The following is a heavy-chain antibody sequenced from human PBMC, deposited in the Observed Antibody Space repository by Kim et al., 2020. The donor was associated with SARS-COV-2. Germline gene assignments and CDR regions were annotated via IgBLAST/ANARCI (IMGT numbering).Heavy chain of an antibody. D-gene: IGHD3-3*01. CDR3: ARFWSGYYDAFDI. J-gene: IGHJ3*02. Sequence: YNPSLKGRVTISVDTSKNQFSLKLSSVTAADTAVYYCARFWSGYYDAFDIWGQGTMVTVSS. V-gene: IGHV4-59*01.